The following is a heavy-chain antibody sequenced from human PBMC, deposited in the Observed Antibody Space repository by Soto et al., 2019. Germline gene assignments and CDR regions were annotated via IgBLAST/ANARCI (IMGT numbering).Heavy chain of an antibody. Sequence: GGSLRLSCAASGFTFSSYGMHWVRQAPGKGLEWVAVIWYDGSNKYYADSVKGRFTISRDNSKNTLYLQMNSLRAEDTAVYYCARDSGGDLYYYDSSGYLPTDYWGQGTLVTVSS. V-gene: IGHV3-33*01. CDR2: IWYDGSNK. D-gene: IGHD3-22*01. CDR1: GFTFSSYG. CDR3: ARDSGGDLYYYDSSGYLPTDY. J-gene: IGHJ4*02.